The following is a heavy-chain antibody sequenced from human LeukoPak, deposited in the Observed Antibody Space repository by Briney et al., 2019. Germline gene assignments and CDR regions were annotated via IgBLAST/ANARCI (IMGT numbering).Heavy chain of an antibody. CDR3: ARYWENWFDP. CDR1: GGTFSSYA. Sequence: SVKVSCKASGGTFSSYAISWVRQAPGQGFEWMGGIIPIFGTANYAQKFQGRVTITADESTSTAYMELSSLRSEDTAVYYCARYWENWFDPWGQGTLVTVSS. V-gene: IGHV1-69*13. CDR2: IIPIFGTA. J-gene: IGHJ5*02. D-gene: IGHD1-26*01.